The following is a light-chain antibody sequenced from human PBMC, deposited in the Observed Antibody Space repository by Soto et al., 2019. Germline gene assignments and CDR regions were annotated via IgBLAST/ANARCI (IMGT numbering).Light chain of an antibody. V-gene: IGLV2-14*01. J-gene: IGLJ3*02. CDR1: SSDVGGYNY. Sequence: QSALTQPASVSGSPGQSVTISCTGTSSDVGGYNYVSWYQQHPGKAPKLMIYDVSNRPSGVSNRFSGSKSGNTASLTISGLQAEDEADYYCSSYTSSSTPYWVFGGGTKATVL. CDR3: SSYTSSSTPYWV. CDR2: DVS.